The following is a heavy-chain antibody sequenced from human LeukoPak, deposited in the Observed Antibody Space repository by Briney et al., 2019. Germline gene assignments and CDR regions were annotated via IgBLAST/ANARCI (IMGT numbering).Heavy chain of an antibody. Sequence: SETLSLTCTVSGGSISSYYWSWIRQPPGKGLEWIGYIYYSGSTNYNPSLKSRVTISVDTSKNQFSLKLSSVTAADTAVYYCARLDGVYCGGDCPLGLDYWGQGTLVTVSS. V-gene: IGHV4-59*01. J-gene: IGHJ4*02. D-gene: IGHD2-21*01. CDR2: IYYSGST. CDR1: GGSISSYY. CDR3: ARLDGVYCGGDCPLGLDY.